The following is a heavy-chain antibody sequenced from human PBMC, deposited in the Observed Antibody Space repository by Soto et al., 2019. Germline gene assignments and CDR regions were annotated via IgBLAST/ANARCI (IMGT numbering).Heavy chain of an antibody. Sequence: EVQLVESGGDLIQPGGSLRPSCATSGFKFSSYWMPWVRQTQGKGLVWVSRIDNDGSSTVYADSVKGRFTISRDNAKNTLYLQMNSLRAEDIAGYYCASGGTYCSTTSCYFDYWGQGALVTVSS. CDR1: GFKFSSYW. CDR3: ASGGTYCSTTSCYFDY. CDR2: IDNDGSST. V-gene: IGHV3-74*01. J-gene: IGHJ4*02. D-gene: IGHD2-2*01.